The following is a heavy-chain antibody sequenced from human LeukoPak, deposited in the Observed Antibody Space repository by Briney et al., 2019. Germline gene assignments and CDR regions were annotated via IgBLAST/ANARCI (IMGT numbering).Heavy chain of an antibody. V-gene: IGHV3-30*04. CDR2: ISYDGSNK. CDR3: ARGYFDY. CDR1: GFTFSSYA. Sequence: GGSLRLSCAASGFTFSSYAMHWVRQAPGKGLEWVAVISYDGSNKYYADSVKGRFTISRDNSKNTLYLQMNSLRAEDTAVYYCARGYFDYWGQGTLVTVSS. J-gene: IGHJ4*02.